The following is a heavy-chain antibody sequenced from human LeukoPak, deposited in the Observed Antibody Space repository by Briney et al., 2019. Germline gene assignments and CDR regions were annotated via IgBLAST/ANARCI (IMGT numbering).Heavy chain of an antibody. V-gene: IGHV3-48*01. D-gene: IGHD5-12*01. Sequence: GGSLRLSCAASGFTFSSYSMNWVRQAPGRGLEWVSYISSSSSTIYYADSVKGRFTISRDDSKNTLYLQMNSLRAEDTAVYYCAKLSVSGYDFDYWGQGTLVTVSS. CDR3: AKLSVSGYDFDY. J-gene: IGHJ4*02. CDR2: ISSSSSTI. CDR1: GFTFSSYS.